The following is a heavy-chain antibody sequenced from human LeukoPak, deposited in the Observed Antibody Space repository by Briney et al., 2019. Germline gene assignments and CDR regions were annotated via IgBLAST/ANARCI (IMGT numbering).Heavy chain of an antibody. D-gene: IGHD6-19*01. CDR3: VKNNGWFHLAQ. J-gene: IGHJ4*02. CDR1: GFNFRDHW. CDR2: IKNDGSET. Sequence: GGSLRLSCAVSGFNFRDHWMDWVRQAPGKGLEWVGHIKNDGSETYYLDSLKGRFSISRDNTNNALYLQMNSLRVEDTAVYYCVKNNGWFHLAQWGQGTLVTVSS. V-gene: IGHV3-7*03.